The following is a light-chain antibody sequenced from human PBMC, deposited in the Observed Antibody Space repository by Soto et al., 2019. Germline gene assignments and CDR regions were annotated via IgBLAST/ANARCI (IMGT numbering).Light chain of an antibody. Sequence: DIQMTQSPSSLSASVGDRVTITCRASQSISDYLNWYQQQPGKAPKLLIYAASSLQSGVPSRFSGSGSGTDFTLTISSLQPADFATYYCQQSYSIPLTFGGGTKVEIK. CDR3: QQSYSIPLT. J-gene: IGKJ4*01. V-gene: IGKV1-39*01. CDR2: AAS. CDR1: QSISDY.